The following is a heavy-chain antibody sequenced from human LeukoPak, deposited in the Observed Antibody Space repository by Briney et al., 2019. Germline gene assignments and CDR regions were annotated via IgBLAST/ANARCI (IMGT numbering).Heavy chain of an antibody. CDR1: GGSISSSSYS. Sequence: SETLSLTCTVSGGSISSSSYSWGWIRQPPGKGLEWIGSIYYSGSTYYNPSLKSRVTISVDTSKNQFSLKLSSVTAADTAVYYCARSDLGPYGSGSLDYWGQGTLVTVSS. CDR3: ARSDLGPYGSGSLDY. J-gene: IGHJ4*02. D-gene: IGHD3-10*01. CDR2: IYYSGST. V-gene: IGHV4-39*01.